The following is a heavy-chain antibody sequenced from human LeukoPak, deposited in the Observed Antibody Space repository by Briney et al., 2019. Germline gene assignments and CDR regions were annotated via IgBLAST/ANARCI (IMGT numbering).Heavy chain of an antibody. J-gene: IGHJ4*02. CDR2: IIPIRGTS. CDR1: GGTFSSYA. V-gene: IGHV1-69*13. CDR3: AREGESYYYDY. Sequence: SVKVSCKASGGTFSSYAISWVRQGPGQGLEWMGGIIPIRGTSNYAQKFQGRVTIIADESTSTAYMELSSLRSEDTAVYYCAREGESYYYDYWGQGTLVTVSS. D-gene: IGHD3-22*01.